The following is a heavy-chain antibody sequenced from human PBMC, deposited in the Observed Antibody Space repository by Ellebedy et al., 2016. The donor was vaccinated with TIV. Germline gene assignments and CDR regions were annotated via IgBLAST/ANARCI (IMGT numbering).Heavy chain of an antibody. V-gene: IGHV1-2*02. D-gene: IGHD6-13*01. CDR2: INPKSGAA. Sequence: AASVKVSCKVSGDTFSNYYLDWVRQAPGQGLEWMGSINPKSGAAKYAERFQGRITMTSDTSMNTAYMGLSSLRSDDTAVYFCARGNLLGSWYVNHFDNWGQGSLLTVSS. J-gene: IGHJ4*02. CDR3: ARGNLLGSWYVNHFDN. CDR1: GDTFSNYY.